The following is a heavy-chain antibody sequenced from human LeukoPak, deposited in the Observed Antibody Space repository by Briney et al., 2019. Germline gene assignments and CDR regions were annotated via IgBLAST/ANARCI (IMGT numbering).Heavy chain of an antibody. V-gene: IGHV4-4*02. CDR2: MYLSGTT. CDR3: ARSPAHYCSGGSCDTHFDY. D-gene: IGHD2-15*01. J-gene: IGHJ4*02. CDR1: GDSINSLDL. Sequence: PSETLSLTCTVSGDSINSLDLWSWVRQPPGKGLEWIGKMYLSGTTHSNPSVKSRVTISVDRSKNQFSLKLSSVTAADTAVYYCARSPAHYCSGGSCDTHFDYWGQGTLVTVSS.